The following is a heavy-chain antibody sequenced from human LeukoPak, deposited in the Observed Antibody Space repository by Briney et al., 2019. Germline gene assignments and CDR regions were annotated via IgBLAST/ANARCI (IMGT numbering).Heavy chain of an antibody. Sequence: PSQTLSLTCTVSGGSISSYYWSWIRQPAGKGLEWIGRIYTSGSTNYNPSLKSRVTMSVDTSKNQFSLKLSSVTAADTAVYYCARVVAARPGYCYYYMDVWGKGTTVTVSS. D-gene: IGHD6-6*01. CDR2: IYTSGST. CDR3: ARVVAARPGYCYYYMDV. J-gene: IGHJ6*03. V-gene: IGHV4-4*07. CDR1: GGSISSYY.